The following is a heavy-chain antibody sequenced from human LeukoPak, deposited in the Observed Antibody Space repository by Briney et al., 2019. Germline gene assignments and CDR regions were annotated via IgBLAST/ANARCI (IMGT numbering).Heavy chain of an antibody. CDR1: GFTFSTYG. D-gene: IGHD3-16*02. CDR3: ARDVSYRSWFDP. Sequence: GGSLRLSCATSGFTFSTYGMHWVRQAPGKGLEWVSYISGSSTSINHADSVKGRFTISRDNAKNSLYLQMNSLRAEDTAVYYCARDVSYRSWFDPWGQGTLVIVSS. J-gene: IGHJ5*02. CDR2: ISGSSTSI. V-gene: IGHV3-48*01.